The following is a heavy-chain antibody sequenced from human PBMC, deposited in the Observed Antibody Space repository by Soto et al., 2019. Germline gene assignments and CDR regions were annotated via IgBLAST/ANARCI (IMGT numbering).Heavy chain of an antibody. CDR3: VVNYYDSSGYYDY. D-gene: IGHD3-22*01. Sequence: QVQLAQSGAEVKKPGSSVKVSCKASGGTFNNYIISWVRQAPGQGLEWMGRIIPMLEIANYAQKFQGRVTNTADKSTSTAYMELSSLRSEDTAVYYCVVNYYDSSGYYDYWGQGTRVTVSS. J-gene: IGHJ4*02. CDR2: IIPMLEIA. CDR1: GGTFNNYI. V-gene: IGHV1-69*02.